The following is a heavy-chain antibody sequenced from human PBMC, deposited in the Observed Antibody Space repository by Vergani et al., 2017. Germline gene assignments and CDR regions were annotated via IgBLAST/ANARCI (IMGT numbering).Heavy chain of an antibody. D-gene: IGHD4-23*01. CDR1: GGSISSGSYY. CDR3: ARGGGVFDP. V-gene: IGHV4-61*02. Sequence: QVQLQESGPGLVKPSQTLSLTCTVSGGSISSGSYYWSWIRQPAGKGLEWIGRIYTSGSTNYNPSLKSRVTISVDPSKHQFSLKLSSVTAADTAVYYCARGGGVFDPWGQGTLVTVSS. CDR2: IYTSGST. J-gene: IGHJ5*02.